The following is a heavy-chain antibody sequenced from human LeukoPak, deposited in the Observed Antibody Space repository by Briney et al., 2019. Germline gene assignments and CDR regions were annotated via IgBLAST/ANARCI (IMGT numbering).Heavy chain of an antibody. CDR2: ITSISNYI. D-gene: IGHD2-21*02. CDR3: ARDDGGDFNDACDI. J-gene: IGHJ3*02. CDR1: GFTFNTYT. V-gene: IGHV3-21*01. Sequence: PGGTLRLSCAASGFTFNTYTMNWVRQAPGKGLEWISSITSISNYIFYADSLKGRFTVSRDNAKNSLYLQMNSLTAEDTAVYFCARDDGGDFNDACDIWGQGTMVTVSS.